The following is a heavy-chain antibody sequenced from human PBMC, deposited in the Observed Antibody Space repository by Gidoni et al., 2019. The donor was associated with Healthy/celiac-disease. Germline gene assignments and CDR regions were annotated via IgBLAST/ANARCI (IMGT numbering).Heavy chain of an antibody. CDR2: ISGSGGST. CDR3: AKSPADSSGYYPTPWD. CDR1: GFTFSSYA. D-gene: IGHD3-22*01. V-gene: IGHV3-23*01. J-gene: IGHJ4*02. Sequence: EVQLLESGGGLVQPGGSLRLSCAASGFTFSSYAMSWVRQASGKGLEWVSAISGSGGSTYYADSVKGRFTISRDNSKNTLYLQMNSLRAEDTAVYYCAKSPADSSGYYPTPWDWGQGTLVTVSS.